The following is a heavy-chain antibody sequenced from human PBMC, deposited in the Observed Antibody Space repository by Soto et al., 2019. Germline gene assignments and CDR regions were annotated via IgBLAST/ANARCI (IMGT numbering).Heavy chain of an antibody. Sequence: PSETLSLTCTVSGGSISSSSYYWSWIRQPPGKGLEWIGEINHSGSTNYNPSLKSRVTISVDTSKNQFSLKLSSVTAADTAVYYCARGGMRLDVWGQGTTVTVSS. CDR3: ARGGMRLDV. V-gene: IGHV4-39*07. CDR1: GGSISSSSYY. J-gene: IGHJ6*02. CDR2: INHSGST.